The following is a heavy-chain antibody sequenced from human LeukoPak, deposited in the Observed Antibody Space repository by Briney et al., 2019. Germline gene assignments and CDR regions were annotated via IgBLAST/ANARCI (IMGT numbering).Heavy chain of an antibody. V-gene: IGHV4-38-2*01. CDR3: ARQGEMPTIKPFDY. CDR2: IYHSGST. J-gene: IGHJ4*02. Sequence: SETLSLTCAVSGYSISRDYYWGWIRQAPGKGLEWLGSIYHSGSTYYNPSLESRVTISLDTSKNQFSLKLSSVTAADTAVYYCARQGEMPTIKPFDYWGQGTLVTVSS. CDR1: GYSISRDYY. D-gene: IGHD5-24*01.